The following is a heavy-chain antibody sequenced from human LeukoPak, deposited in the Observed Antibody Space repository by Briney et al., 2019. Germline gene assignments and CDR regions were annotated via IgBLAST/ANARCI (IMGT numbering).Heavy chain of an antibody. V-gene: IGHV3-33*01. J-gene: IGHJ4*02. CDR1: GFTFSSYG. D-gene: IGHD5-18*01. CDR3: ARVVDSYGSYYFDY. Sequence: GGSLRLSCAASGFTFSSYGMHWVRQAPGKGLEWVAVIWYDGSNKYYADSVKGRFTIPRDNSKNTLYLQMNSLRAEDTAVYYCARVVDSYGSYYFDYWGQGTLVTVSS. CDR2: IWYDGSNK.